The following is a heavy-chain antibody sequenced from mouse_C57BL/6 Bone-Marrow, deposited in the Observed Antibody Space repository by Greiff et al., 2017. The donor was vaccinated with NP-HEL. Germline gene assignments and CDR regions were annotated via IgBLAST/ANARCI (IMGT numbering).Heavy chain of an antibody. J-gene: IGHJ2*01. V-gene: IGHV5-6*01. CDR1: GFTFSSYG. CDR2: ISSGGSYT. D-gene: IGHD2-5*01. CDR3: ARPLTIVTTH. Sequence: EVMLVESGGDLVKPGGSLKLSCAASGFTFSSYGMSWVRQTPDKRLEWVATISSGGSYTYYPDSVKGRFTISRDNAKNTLYLQMSSLKSEDTAMYYCARPLTIVTTHWGQGTTLTVSS.